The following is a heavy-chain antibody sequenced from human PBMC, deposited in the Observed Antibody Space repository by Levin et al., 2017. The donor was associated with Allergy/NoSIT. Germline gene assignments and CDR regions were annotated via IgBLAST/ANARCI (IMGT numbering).Heavy chain of an antibody. CDR2: IYWDDNK. J-gene: IGHJ4*02. V-gene: IGHV2-5*02. CDR3: ARWRGGFDY. CDR1: GFPLTTGGVA. D-gene: IGHD1-1*01. Sequence: ESGPTLVKPTQTLTLTCSFSGFPLTTGGVAVGWIRQPPGKALEWLALIYWDDNKRYSPSLKSRLTITKDTSKNQVLLILTNVDPLDTATYYCARWRGGFDYWGQGTLVIVSS.